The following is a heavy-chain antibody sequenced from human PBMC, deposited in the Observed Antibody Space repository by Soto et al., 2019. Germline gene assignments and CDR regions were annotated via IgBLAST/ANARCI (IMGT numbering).Heavy chain of an antibody. CDR1: GGSFGSSA. CDR2: IIPVFDKA. CDR3: ARLRRDWGDAFDL. Sequence: QVQLVQSGADVKKPGSSVKVSCKTSGGSFGSSAISWVRQAPAQGLEWMGEIIPVFDKANYAQNFQGRLTITADEVTGTVFMGLSSLRSEDTAVYFCARLRRDWGDAFDLWGLGTFVTVSS. D-gene: IGHD3-16*01. J-gene: IGHJ3*01. V-gene: IGHV1-69*01.